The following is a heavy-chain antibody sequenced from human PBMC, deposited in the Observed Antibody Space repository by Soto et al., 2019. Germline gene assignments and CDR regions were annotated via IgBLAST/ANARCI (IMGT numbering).Heavy chain of an antibody. J-gene: IGHJ5*02. CDR2: INAGNGNT. D-gene: IGHD2-2*02. V-gene: IGHV1-3*01. CDR3: ARDSCSSTSCYIGNWFDP. Sequence: QVQLVQSGAEVKKPGASVKVSCKASGYTFNSYAMNWVRQAPGQRLEWMGWINAGNGNTKYSQKFQGRVTITRETSASTAYMELSSLRSEDTAVYYCARDSCSSTSCYIGNWFDPWGQGTLVTVSS. CDR1: GYTFNSYA.